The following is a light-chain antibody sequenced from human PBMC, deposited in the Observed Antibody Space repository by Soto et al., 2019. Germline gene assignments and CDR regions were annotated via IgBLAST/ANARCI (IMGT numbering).Light chain of an antibody. J-gene: IGLJ1*01. V-gene: IGLV2-14*01. Sequence: QSALTQPASVSGSLGQSITISCAGTSTDVHGYKFVSWYQQHPHKAPKLIIFEVNNRPSGISSRFSDSKSGDTASLTISGLQAEDEADYYCCSYTTSGTLGVFGTGTKVTVL. CDR2: EVN. CDR1: STDVHGYKF. CDR3: CSYTTSGTLGV.